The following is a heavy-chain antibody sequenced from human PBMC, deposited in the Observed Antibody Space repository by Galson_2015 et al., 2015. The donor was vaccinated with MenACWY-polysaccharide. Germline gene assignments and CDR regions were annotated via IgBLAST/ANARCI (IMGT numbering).Heavy chain of an antibody. Sequence: SVKVSCKASGGTFSSYAISWVRQAPGQGLEWMGGIIPSFGTANYAQKFQGRVTITADESTSTAYMELSSLRSEDTAVYYCAREQEYSSSSGWFDPWGQGTLVTVSS. CDR2: IIPSFGTA. CDR3: AREQEYSSSSGWFDP. J-gene: IGHJ5*02. CDR1: GGTFSSYA. V-gene: IGHV1-69*13. D-gene: IGHD6-6*01.